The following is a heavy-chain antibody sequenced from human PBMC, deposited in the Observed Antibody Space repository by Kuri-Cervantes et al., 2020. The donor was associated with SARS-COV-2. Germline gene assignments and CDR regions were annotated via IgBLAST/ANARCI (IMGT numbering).Heavy chain of an antibody. CDR3: ARVALTGTAFDI. D-gene: IGHD1-20*01. CDR2: IYYSGST. V-gene: IGHV4-59*01. J-gene: IGHJ3*02. Sequence: SETLSLTCTVSGGSISSYYWSWIRQPPGKGLEWIGYIYYSGSTNYNPSLKSRVTISVDASTNQFSLKLSSVTAADTAVCYCARVALTGTAFDIWGQGTMVTVSS. CDR1: GGSISSYY.